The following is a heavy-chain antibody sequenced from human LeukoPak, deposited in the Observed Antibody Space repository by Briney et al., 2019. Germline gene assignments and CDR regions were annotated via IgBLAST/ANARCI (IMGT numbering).Heavy chain of an antibody. Sequence: SVNVSCKASGGTFSSSAISWVRQAPGQGLEWMGGIIPIFGTANYAQKFQGRVTITTDESTSTAYMELSSLRSEDTAVYYGARGRRYGTYYYYYMDVWGKGTTVTVS. V-gene: IGHV1-69*05. CDR2: IIPIFGTA. D-gene: IGHD1-14*01. CDR1: GGTFSSSA. CDR3: ARGRRYGTYYYYYMDV. J-gene: IGHJ6*03.